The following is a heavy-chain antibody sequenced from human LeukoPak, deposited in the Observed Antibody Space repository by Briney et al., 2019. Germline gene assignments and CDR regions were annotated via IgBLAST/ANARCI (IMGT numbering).Heavy chain of an antibody. V-gene: IGHV4-61*01. Sequence: SEALSLTCTVSGDSISSSSYYWSWIRQPPGKGLEWIGYIYYSGSTNYNPSLKSRVTISVDTSKNQFSLKLSSVTAADTAVYYCARARYDSSGYYYNWFDPWGQGTLVTVSS. CDR3: ARARYDSSGYYYNWFDP. J-gene: IGHJ5*02. CDR1: GDSISSSSYY. CDR2: IYYSGST. D-gene: IGHD3-22*01.